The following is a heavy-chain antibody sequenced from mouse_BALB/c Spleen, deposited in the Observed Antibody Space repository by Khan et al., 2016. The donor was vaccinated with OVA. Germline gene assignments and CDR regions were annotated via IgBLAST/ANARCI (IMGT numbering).Heavy chain of an antibody. Sequence: QVQLQQSGPGLVQPSQSLSITCTVSGFSLPNYSVHWVRQSPGKGLEWLGVIWSAGSTDYNEAFISSLTISKDNSRSQVFFKMNNLQPNDTAIYYCARRGYDYGRGALFAYWGQGTLVTVSA. CDR2: IWSAGST. V-gene: IGHV2-2*02. CDR1: GFSLPNYS. D-gene: IGHD2-4*01. CDR3: ARRGYDYGRGALFAY. J-gene: IGHJ3*01.